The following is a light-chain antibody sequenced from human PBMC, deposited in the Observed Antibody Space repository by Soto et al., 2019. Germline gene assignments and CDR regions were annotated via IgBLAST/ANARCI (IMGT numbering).Light chain of an antibody. J-gene: IGLJ1*01. CDR1: SSDVGGYNY. CDR2: EVS. CDR3: ASYTSSSSYV. V-gene: IGLV2-14*01. Sequence: LTQPASVSGSPGQSITISCTGTSSDVGGYNYVSWYQQHPGKAPKLMIYEVSNRPSGVSNRFSGSKSGNTASLTISGLQAEDEADYYCASYTSSSSYVFGTGTKVTVL.